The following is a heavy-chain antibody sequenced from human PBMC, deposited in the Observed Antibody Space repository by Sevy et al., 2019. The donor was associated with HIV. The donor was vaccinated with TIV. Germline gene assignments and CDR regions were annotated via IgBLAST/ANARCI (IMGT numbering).Heavy chain of an antibody. CDR1: GFTFSSYS. CDR2: ISSSSSYI. Sequence: GGSLRLSCAASGFTFSSYSMNWVRQAPGKGLEWVSSISSSSSYIYYADSVKGRFTISRDNAKNSLYLQMNSLRAEDTALYYWARDGGYCTGGSCYQYYCYSYGMDVWGQGTLVTVSS. J-gene: IGHJ6*02. V-gene: IGHV3-21*01. D-gene: IGHD2-15*01. CDR3: ARDGGYCTGGSCYQYYCYSYGMDV.